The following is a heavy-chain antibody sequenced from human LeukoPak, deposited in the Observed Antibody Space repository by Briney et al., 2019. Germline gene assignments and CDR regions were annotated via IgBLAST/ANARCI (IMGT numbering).Heavy chain of an antibody. Sequence: SVKVSCKASGGTFANYDINWVRQAPGQGLAWMGGIIPMYGTTHYAQKFQGRVTITTDESTNTAYMELSSLRYEGTAVYYCARDRDSSVGGTFDVWGQGTLVTVSS. D-gene: IGHD3-22*01. V-gene: IGHV1-69*05. CDR1: GGTFANYD. J-gene: IGHJ3*01. CDR2: IIPMYGTT. CDR3: ARDRDSSVGGTFDV.